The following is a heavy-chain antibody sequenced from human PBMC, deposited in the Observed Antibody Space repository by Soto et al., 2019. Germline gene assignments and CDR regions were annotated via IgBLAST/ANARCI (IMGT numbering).Heavy chain of an antibody. CDR2: ISYDGSNK. CDR3: ARDFGDLQRALDY. Sequence: QVQLVESGGGVVQPGRSLRLSCAASGFTFSSYAMHWVRQAPGKGLEWVAVISYDGSNKYYADSVKGRFTISRDNSKNTLYLQMNSLRAEDTAVYYCARDFGDLQRALDYWGQGTLVTVSS. CDR1: GFTFSSYA. J-gene: IGHJ4*02. V-gene: IGHV3-30-3*01. D-gene: IGHD3-16*01.